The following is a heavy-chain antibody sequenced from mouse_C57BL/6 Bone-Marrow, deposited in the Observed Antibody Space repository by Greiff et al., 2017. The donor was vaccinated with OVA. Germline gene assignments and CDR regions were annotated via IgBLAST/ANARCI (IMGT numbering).Heavy chain of an antibody. V-gene: IGHV5-16*01. D-gene: IGHD1-1*01. J-gene: IGHJ2*01. CDR2: INYDGSST. CDR3: ARRSSLRPYYFDY. Sequence: EVHLVESEGGLVQPGSSMKLSCTASGFTFSDYYMAWVRQVPEKGLEWVANINYDGSSTYYLDSLKSRFIISRDNAKNILYLQMSSLKSEDTATYYCARRSSLRPYYFDYWGQGTTLTVSS. CDR1: GFTFSDYY.